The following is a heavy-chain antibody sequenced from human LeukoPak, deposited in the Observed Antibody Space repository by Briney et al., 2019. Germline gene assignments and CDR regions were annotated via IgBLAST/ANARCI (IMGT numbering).Heavy chain of an antibody. J-gene: IGHJ6*03. V-gene: IGHV4-4*07. CDR1: GGSISSYY. CDR3: ARAYSYGSYYYYYYYMDV. D-gene: IGHD5-18*01. CDR2: IHTSGST. Sequence: PSETLSLTCTVSGGSISSYYWSWIRQPAGKGLEWIGRIHTSGSTNYNPSLKSRVTMSVDTSKNQFSLKLSSVTAADTAVYYCARAYSYGSYYYYYYYMDVWGKGTTVTVSS.